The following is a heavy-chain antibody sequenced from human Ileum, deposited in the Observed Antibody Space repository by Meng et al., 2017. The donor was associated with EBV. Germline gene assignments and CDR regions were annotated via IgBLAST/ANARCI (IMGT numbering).Heavy chain of an antibody. CDR2: INHRGRT. CDR3: AREARSSGYHPGIGP. Sequence: VHVQRWGPGRVKRSETLSLTCAVYGGFFSGCYWSWIRQSPGKGLEWMGEINHRGRTNYNPSLKSRVTISVDTSKNQFSLKLTSVTAADTAVYYCAREARSSGYHPGIGPWGQGTLVTVSS. D-gene: IGHD3-22*01. CDR1: GGFFSGCY. V-gene: IGHV4-34*02. J-gene: IGHJ5*02.